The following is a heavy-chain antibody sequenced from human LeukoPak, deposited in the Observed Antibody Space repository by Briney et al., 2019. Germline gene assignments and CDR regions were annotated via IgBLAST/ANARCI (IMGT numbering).Heavy chain of an antibody. CDR2: IRGSGGRT. Sequence: PGGSLRLSCVASGFTFSSCAMSWVRQAPGKGLEWVSSIRGSGGRTYHADSVKGRFTIARDNSKNTVDLQMNSLRAEDTAVYYCARISSYGSGSYAFDMWGQGTMVTVSS. D-gene: IGHD3-10*01. CDR1: GFTFSSCA. V-gene: IGHV3-23*01. CDR3: ARISSYGSGSYAFDM. J-gene: IGHJ3*02.